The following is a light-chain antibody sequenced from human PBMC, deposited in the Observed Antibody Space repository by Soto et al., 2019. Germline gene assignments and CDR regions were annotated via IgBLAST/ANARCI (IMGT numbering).Light chain of an antibody. CDR1: QSVSSY. J-gene: IGKJ5*01. CDR3: QQRSNWPPTTT. Sequence: VLTRAPANLSLAPGERATLSCRAIQSVSSYLAWYQQKPGQAPRLLIYDASNRATGIPARFSGSGSGTDFTLTISSLETEDFEVYYCQQRSNWPPTTTLGQGTRMEIK. CDR2: DAS. V-gene: IGKV3-11*01.